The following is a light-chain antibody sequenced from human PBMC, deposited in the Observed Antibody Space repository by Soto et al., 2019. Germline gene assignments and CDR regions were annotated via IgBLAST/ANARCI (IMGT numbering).Light chain of an antibody. V-gene: IGKV1-39*01. CDR1: QHISTY. Sequence: DIQMTQSPSSLSASVGDRVTISCRSSQHISTYLNWYQHKPGKAPKLLVYAASTLQSGVPSRFSGSGSGTDFRLTISSLQPEDFASYYCQQYKSYSPYTFGQGTKLEIK. CDR3: QQYKSYSPYT. CDR2: AAS. J-gene: IGKJ2*01.